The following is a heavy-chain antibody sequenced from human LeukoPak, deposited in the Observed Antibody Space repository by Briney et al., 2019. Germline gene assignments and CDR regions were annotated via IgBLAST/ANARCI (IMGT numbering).Heavy chain of an antibody. V-gene: IGHV4-4*02. Sequence: RPSETLSLTCAVSGGSISSSNWWNWVRQPPGKGLEWIGEIYHSGSTNYNPALKSRVTISVDTSKNQFSLKLSSVTAADTAVYYCARHRSGWLQSSFDYWGQGTLVTVSS. CDR3: ARHRSGWLQSSFDY. D-gene: IGHD5-24*01. CDR2: IYHSGST. CDR1: GGSISSSNW. J-gene: IGHJ4*02.